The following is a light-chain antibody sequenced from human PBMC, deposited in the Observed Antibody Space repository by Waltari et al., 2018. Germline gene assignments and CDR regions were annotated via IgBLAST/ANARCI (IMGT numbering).Light chain of an antibody. V-gene: IGKV4-1*01. CDR1: QSVLYSSNNNNY. CDR2: WAS. CDR3: QQYYTTPPIT. J-gene: IGKJ5*01. Sequence: DIVMTQSPDSLAVSLGERATINCKSSQSVLYSSNNNNYLARYQQKPGQPPKLLIYWASTRESGVPDRFSGSGSGTDFTLTISSLQAEDVAVYYCQQYYTTPPITFGQGTRLEIK.